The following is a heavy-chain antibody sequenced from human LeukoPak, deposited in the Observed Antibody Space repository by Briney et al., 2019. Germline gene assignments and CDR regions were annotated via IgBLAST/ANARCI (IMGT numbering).Heavy chain of an antibody. Sequence: SVKVSCKASGGTFSSYAISWVRQPPGQRLEWMRGIIPIFGTAHYAQKFQGRVTITADESTSTAYLELSSLRSEDTAVYYCARIPEMATIKGLAYWGQGTLVTVSS. V-gene: IGHV1-69*13. CDR1: GGTFSSYA. CDR3: ARIPEMATIKGLAY. D-gene: IGHD5-24*01. CDR2: IIPIFGTA. J-gene: IGHJ4*02.